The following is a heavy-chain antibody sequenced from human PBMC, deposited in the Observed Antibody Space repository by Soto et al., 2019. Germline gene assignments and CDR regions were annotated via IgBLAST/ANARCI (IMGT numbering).Heavy chain of an antibody. V-gene: IGHV4-4*07. CDR2: IFSTGST. Sequence: SETLSLTCTVSGGSISSYQWSWIRQPAGKGLEWIGHIFSTGSTNYNPSLNSRVTMSVDTSKNQFSLKLNSVTAADTAVYHCARLHTGGSYFSWFDPWGQGTQVTVSS. CDR3: ARLHTGGSYFSWFDP. J-gene: IGHJ5*02. CDR1: GGSISSYQ. D-gene: IGHD2-15*01.